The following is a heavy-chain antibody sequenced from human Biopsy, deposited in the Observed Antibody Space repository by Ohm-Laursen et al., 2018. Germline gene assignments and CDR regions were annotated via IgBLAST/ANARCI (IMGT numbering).Heavy chain of an antibody. CDR1: GYTFTNYF. D-gene: IGHD2-8*01. V-gene: IGHV1-46*01. Sequence: ASVKASCKASGYTFTNYFLHWVRQAPGHGLEWMGMINPSNARTNYAQKFQGRVTMTRDTSTSTVYMDLGSLRSEDTALYFCARAYRMYFFDLWGQGSLVTVSA. J-gene: IGHJ5*02. CDR2: INPSNART. CDR3: ARAYRMYFFDL.